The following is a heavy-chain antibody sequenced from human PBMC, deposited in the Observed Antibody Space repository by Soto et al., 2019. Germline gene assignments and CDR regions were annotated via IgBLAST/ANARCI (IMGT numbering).Heavy chain of an antibody. CDR3: AKLPPHDFWSGYPYFDH. Sequence: EVQLLESGGGLVQPGGSLRLSCAASGFAFSSYAMSWVRQAPGKGLEWVSGISGSGDSTYYADSVKGRFTISRDNSKNTLYLQLNSLRAEDTAVYYCAKLPPHDFWSGYPYFDHWGQGTLVIVSS. D-gene: IGHD3-3*01. CDR1: GFAFSSYA. V-gene: IGHV3-23*01. J-gene: IGHJ4*02. CDR2: ISGSGDST.